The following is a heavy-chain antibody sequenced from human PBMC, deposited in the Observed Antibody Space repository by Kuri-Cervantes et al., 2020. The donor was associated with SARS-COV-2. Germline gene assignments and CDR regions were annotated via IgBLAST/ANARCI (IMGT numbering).Heavy chain of an antibody. CDR1: GGTFSSYT. V-gene: IGHV1-69*06. CDR2: IIPIFGTA. D-gene: IGHD4-11*01. Sequence: SVKVSCKASGGTFSSYTISWVRQAPGQGLEWMGGIIPIFGTANYAQKFQGRVTITADKSTSTAYMELRSLRSDDTAVYYCATASPMTTVTNNWFDPWGQGTLVTVSS. CDR3: ATASPMTTVTNNWFDP. J-gene: IGHJ5*02.